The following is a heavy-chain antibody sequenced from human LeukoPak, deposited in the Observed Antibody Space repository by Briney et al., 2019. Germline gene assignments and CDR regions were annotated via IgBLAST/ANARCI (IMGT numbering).Heavy chain of an antibody. CDR3: ARVPGHSKSGEFDY. CDR2: INHSGST. V-gene: IGHV4-34*01. CDR1: GGSFSGYY. J-gene: IGHJ4*02. Sequence: SETLSLTCAVYGGSFSGYYWSWIRQPPGKGLEWIGEINHSGSTNYNPSLKSRVTISVDTSKNQFSLKLSSVTAADTAVYYCARVPGHSKSGEFDYWGQGTLVTVSS. D-gene: IGHD3-10*01.